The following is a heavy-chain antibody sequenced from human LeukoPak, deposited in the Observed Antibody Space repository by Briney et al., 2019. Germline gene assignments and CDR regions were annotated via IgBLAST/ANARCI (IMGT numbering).Heavy chain of an antibody. D-gene: IGHD3-16*01. V-gene: IGHV5-10-1*01. CDR1: GYSSTYW. CDR3: ARHGDIGGADWLDP. CDR2: IDPSDSYT. J-gene: IGHJ5*02. Sequence: GESLKISCKGSGYSSTYWISWVRQMPGKGLEWMGGIDPSDSYTNYSPSFQGHVSMSADKTLNTAYLHWSRLKASDTAIYYCARHGDIGGADWLDPWGQGTLVTVSS.